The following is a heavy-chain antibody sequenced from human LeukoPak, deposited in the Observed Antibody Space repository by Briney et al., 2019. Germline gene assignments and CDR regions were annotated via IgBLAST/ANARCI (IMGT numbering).Heavy chain of an antibody. V-gene: IGHV1-8*01. Sequence: ASVKVSCKASGFKFTGYDINWVRQASGRGLEWMGWMNPNNGKTGYAQKFQGRVTMTRDTSTSTAYMELRGLISEDTAVYYCARGLNNWGQGTLVTVSS. CDR1: GFKFTGYD. J-gene: IGHJ4*02. D-gene: IGHD2/OR15-2a*01. CDR3: ARGLNN. CDR2: MNPNNGKT.